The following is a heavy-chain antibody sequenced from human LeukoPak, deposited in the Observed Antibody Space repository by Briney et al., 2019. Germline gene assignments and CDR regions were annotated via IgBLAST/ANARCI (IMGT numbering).Heavy chain of an antibody. CDR3: AREDVDITVATSGAFDI. Sequence: PGGSLRLSCAASGFTFNRFWMHWGRQAPGKGLGCVSRIISDGSSTNYADSVKGRFTISRDNAKNTLCLQMNSLRAEDTALYYCAREDVDITVATSGAFDIWGQGTMVTVSS. D-gene: IGHD5-12*01. CDR1: GFTFNRFW. J-gene: IGHJ3*02. CDR2: IISDGSST. V-gene: IGHV3-74*01.